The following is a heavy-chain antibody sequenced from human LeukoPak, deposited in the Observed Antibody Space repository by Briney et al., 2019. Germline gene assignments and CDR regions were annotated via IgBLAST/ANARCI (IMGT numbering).Heavy chain of an antibody. CDR1: GGSISSYN. D-gene: IGHD2-15*01. Sequence: SQTLSLTCTVSGGSISSYNWSWIRQPPGKGLEWIGYIYYSGSTNYNPSLKSRVTISVDTSKNQFSLKLSSVTAADTAVYYCARVGRYCSGGSCYLFFDYWGQGTLVTVSS. CDR2: IYYSGST. V-gene: IGHV4-59*01. CDR3: ARVGRYCSGGSCYLFFDY. J-gene: IGHJ4*02.